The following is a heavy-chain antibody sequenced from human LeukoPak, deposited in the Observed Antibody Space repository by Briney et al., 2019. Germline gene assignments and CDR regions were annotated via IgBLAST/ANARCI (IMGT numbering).Heavy chain of an antibody. J-gene: IGHJ1*01. D-gene: IGHD3-16*01. Sequence: TGGSLRLSCAASGFTFDDYGMSWVRQAPGKGLEWVSGINWNGGSTGYADSVKGRFTISRDNAKNSLYLQMNSLRAEDTALYYIARDVSGSYEYVWDNVELWGEGTLVSVSS. CDR1: GFTFDDYG. V-gene: IGHV3-20*04. CDR2: INWNGGST. CDR3: ARDVSGSYEYVWDNVEL.